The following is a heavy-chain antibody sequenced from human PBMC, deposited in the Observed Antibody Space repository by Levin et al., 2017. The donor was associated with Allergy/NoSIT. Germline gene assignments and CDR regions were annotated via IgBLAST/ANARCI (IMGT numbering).Heavy chain of an antibody. D-gene: IGHD2-21*02. CDR2: ISYDGSNK. J-gene: IGHJ5*02. V-gene: IGHV3-30-3*01. CDR3: ARGVGVTATNWFDP. CDR1: GFTFSSYA. Sequence: GESLKISCAASGFTFSSYAMHWVRQAPGKGLEWVAVISYDGSNKYYADSVKGRFTISRDNSKNTLYLQMNSLRAEDTAVYYCARGVGVTATNWFDPWGQETRVTVSS.